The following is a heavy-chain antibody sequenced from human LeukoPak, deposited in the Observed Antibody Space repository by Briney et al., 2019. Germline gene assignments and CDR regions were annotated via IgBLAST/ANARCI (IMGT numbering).Heavy chain of an antibody. Sequence: GSSVKVSCKASGGTFSSHAIAWVRQAAGQWPEWMGGIIPISGTANYAQKFQGRVTISTDESTSTAYMELTSLTSDDTAVYYCARGLQYQLLKALGYYYMDVWGEGTTVTVSS. CDR3: ARGLQYQLLKALGYYYMDV. V-gene: IGHV1-69*05. J-gene: IGHJ6*03. CDR2: IIPISGTA. CDR1: GGTFSSHA. D-gene: IGHD2-2*01.